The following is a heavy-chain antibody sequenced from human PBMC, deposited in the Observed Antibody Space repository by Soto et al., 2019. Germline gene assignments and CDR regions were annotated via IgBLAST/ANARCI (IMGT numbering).Heavy chain of an antibody. Sequence: QITLKESGPTLVKPTQTLTLPCTFSGFSLTTSGVGVGWIRQSPGKALEWLAVIYWDEDKRYSPSLKSRPTLTKDTSKNQVVLTMTNMDPVDTATYYCTHRRPFSSYWDGGWFDPWGQGTLVTVSS. J-gene: IGHJ5*02. CDR1: GFSLTTSGVG. CDR2: IYWDEDK. D-gene: IGHD2-15*01. V-gene: IGHV2-5*02. CDR3: THRRPFSSYWDGGWFDP.